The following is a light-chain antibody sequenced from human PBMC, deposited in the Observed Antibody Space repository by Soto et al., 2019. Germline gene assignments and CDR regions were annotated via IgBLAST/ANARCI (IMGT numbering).Light chain of an antibody. CDR1: QSVFYSSNNKNY. CDR3: QQYYSSLVT. CDR2: WAS. V-gene: IGKV4-1*01. Sequence: DIVMTQSPDSLAVSLGDRATINCKSSQSVFYSSNNKNYLAWYQQKPGQPPQLLIYWASTRESGVPDRFSGSGSGTDFTLTISSLQAEDVAVYYCQQYYSSLVTFGGGTKVEIK. J-gene: IGKJ4*01.